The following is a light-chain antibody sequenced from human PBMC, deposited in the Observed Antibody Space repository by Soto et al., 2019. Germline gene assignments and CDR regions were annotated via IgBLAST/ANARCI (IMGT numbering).Light chain of an antibody. V-gene: IGKV1-12*01. J-gene: IGKJ4*01. Sequence: DIQMTQSPSSVSASVGDGVTISCRASQSVASWLAWYQQRPGKAPRLLIYAASRLQRGVPSRFSGSESGKDFTLSITSLQPEDVATYYGLQSNNFPFTSGGGTKVEI. CDR1: QSVASW. CDR2: AAS. CDR3: LQSNNFPFT.